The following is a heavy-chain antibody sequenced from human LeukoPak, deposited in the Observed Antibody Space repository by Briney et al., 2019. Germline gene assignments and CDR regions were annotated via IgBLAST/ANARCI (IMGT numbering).Heavy chain of an antibody. D-gene: IGHD3-10*01. J-gene: IGHJ6*02. CDR1: GGTFSSYA. CDR2: INPSGGST. Sequence: ASVKVSCKASGGTFSSYAISWVRQAPGQGLEWMGIINPSGGSTSYAQKFQGRVTMTRDTSTSTVYMELSSLRSEDTAVYYCARASGTGFRDYYYYYGMDVWGQGTTVTVSS. CDR3: ARASGTGFRDYYYYYGMDV. V-gene: IGHV1-46*01.